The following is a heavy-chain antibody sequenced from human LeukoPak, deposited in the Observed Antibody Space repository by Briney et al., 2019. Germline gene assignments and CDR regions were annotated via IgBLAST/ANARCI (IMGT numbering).Heavy chain of an antibody. CDR2: IIPIFGTA. D-gene: IGHD2-15*01. CDR3: ARDCSVVVVAATEFDYYYGMDV. V-gene: IGHV1-69*13. CDR1: GGTFSSYA. J-gene: IGHJ6*02. Sequence: ASVKVPCKASGGTFSSYAISWVRQAPGQGLEWMGGIIPIFGTANYAQKFQGRVTITADESTSTAYMELSSLRSEDTAVYYCARDCSVVVVAATEFDYYYGMDVWGQGTTVTVSS.